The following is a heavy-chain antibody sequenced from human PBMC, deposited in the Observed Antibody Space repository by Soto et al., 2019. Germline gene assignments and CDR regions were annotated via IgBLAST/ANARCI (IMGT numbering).Heavy chain of an antibody. Sequence: ASVKVSCKASGYTFTGYYMHWVRHAPGQGLEWMGRINPNSGGTNYAQKFQGWVTMTRDTSISTAYMELSRLRSDDTAVYYCARDQGSGGSCYDIWGQGTMVTVSS. CDR2: INPNSGGT. V-gene: IGHV1-2*04. D-gene: IGHD2-15*01. CDR1: GYTFTGYY. CDR3: ARDQGSGGSCYDI. J-gene: IGHJ3*02.